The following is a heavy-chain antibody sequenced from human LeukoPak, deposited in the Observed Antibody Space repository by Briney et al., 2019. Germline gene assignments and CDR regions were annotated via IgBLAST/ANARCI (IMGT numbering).Heavy chain of an antibody. V-gene: IGHV4-38-2*02. CDR3: ARDQAYCGGDCYFDF. CDR2: IYHSGST. D-gene: IGHD2-21*02. Sequence: SETLSLTCTVSDYSISRAYYWGCIRQPPGKGLEWIGSIYHSGSTDYNPSLKSRVTISVDTSKNQFSLKLRSVTAADTAVYYCARDQAYCGGDCYFDFWGQGTLVTVSS. J-gene: IGHJ4*02. CDR1: DYSISRAYY.